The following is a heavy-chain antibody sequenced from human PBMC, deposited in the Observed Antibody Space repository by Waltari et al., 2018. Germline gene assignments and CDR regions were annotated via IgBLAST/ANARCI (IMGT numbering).Heavy chain of an antibody. CDR3: ARDWGYSSSWYGY. D-gene: IGHD6-13*01. CDR2: IYYSGSI. Sequence: QLQLQESGPGLVKPSETLSLPCPVSGGSISSSSYYWGWIRQPPGKGLEWSGSIYYSGSIYYNPSLKSRVTISVDTSKNQFSLKLSSVTAADTAVYYCARDWGYSSSWYGYWGQGTLVTVSS. J-gene: IGHJ4*02. V-gene: IGHV4-39*07. CDR1: GGSISSSSYY.